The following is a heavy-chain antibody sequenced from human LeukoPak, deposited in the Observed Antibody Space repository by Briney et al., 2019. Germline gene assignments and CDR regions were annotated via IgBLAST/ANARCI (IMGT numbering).Heavy chain of an antibody. Sequence: HSGGSLRLSCAASGFTFSSYVMSWVRQAPGKGLEWVSAISGSGGSTYYADSVKGRFTISRDNSKNTLYLQMNSLRAEDTAVYYCAKDAQPFTIFGAYAFDIWGQGTMVTVSS. CDR3: AKDAQPFTIFGAYAFDI. CDR2: ISGSGGST. CDR1: GFTFSSYV. D-gene: IGHD3-3*01. J-gene: IGHJ3*02. V-gene: IGHV3-23*01.